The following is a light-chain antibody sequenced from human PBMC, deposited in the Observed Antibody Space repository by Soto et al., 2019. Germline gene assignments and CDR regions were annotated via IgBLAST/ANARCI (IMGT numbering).Light chain of an antibody. V-gene: IGKV1-39*01. Sequence: EIQMTQSSSSLSASVGARVTITCRASQSIKTYLNWYQQKPGNAPRLLIYDASSLQSGVPSTFSGSGSGTDFTLTISSLQPEDFATYYCQQCYTTPRTFGQGTRLEI. CDR2: DAS. CDR1: QSIKTY. CDR3: QQCYTTPRT. J-gene: IGKJ5*01.